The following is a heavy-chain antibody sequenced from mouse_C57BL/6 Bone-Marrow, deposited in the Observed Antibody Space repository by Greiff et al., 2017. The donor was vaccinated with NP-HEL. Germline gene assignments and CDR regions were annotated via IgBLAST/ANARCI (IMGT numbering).Heavy chain of an antibody. Sequence: VQLQQSGPGLVQPSQSLSITCTVSGFSLTSYGVHWVRQSPGKGLEWLGVIWSGGSTDDNAAFISRLSISKDNSKSQVFFKMNSLQADDTAIYYCARKDDYEYDVGDYYAMDYWGQGTSVTVSS. CDR3: ARKDDYEYDVGDYYAMDY. CDR2: IWSGGST. D-gene: IGHD2-4*01. V-gene: IGHV2-2*01. J-gene: IGHJ4*01. CDR1: GFSLTSYG.